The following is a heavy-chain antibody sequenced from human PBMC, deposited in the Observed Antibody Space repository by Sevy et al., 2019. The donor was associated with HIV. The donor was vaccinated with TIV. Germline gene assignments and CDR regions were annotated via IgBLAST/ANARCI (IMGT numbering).Heavy chain of an antibody. Sequence: ASVKVSCKASGYTFTRYGITWVRQAPGQGLEWMGWTSAYNGNTNYARKVQGRVTMTTDMSTSTAYMELRSLKSDDTAMYYCARDRNNYDSSGYPKGMDVWGQGTTVTVSS. J-gene: IGHJ6*02. CDR2: TSAYNGNT. CDR1: GYTFTRYG. V-gene: IGHV1-18*01. D-gene: IGHD3-22*01. CDR3: ARDRNNYDSSGYPKGMDV.